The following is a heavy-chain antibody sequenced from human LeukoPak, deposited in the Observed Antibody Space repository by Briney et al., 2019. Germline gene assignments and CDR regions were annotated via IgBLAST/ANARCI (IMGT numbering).Heavy chain of an antibody. Sequence: GGSLRLSCAASGFTFSTYGMHWVRQAPGKGLEWVAFIGHDGTKIYYSDSVQGRFTISRDNSKNTLYLEMNSLSGEDTALYYCAKDHVTWGNRYFDHWGQGTLGTVSS. J-gene: IGHJ4*02. CDR2: IGHDGTKI. CDR1: GFTFSTYG. V-gene: IGHV3-30*02. D-gene: IGHD3-16*01. CDR3: AKDHVTWGNRYFDH.